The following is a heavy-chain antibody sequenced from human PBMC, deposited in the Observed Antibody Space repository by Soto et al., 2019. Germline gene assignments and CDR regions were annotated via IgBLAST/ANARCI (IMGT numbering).Heavy chain of an antibody. Sequence: GGSLRLSCAASGFTFSNAWMSWVRQAPGKGLEWVGRIKSKADGGTTDYAAPVKGRFTISRDDSKNTLYLQMNSLKTEDTAVYYCTTDPGTPRPADYYYYGMDVWGQGTTVTVSS. CDR3: TTDPGTPRPADYYYYGMDV. CDR2: IKSKADGGTT. V-gene: IGHV3-15*01. CDR1: GFTFSNAW. D-gene: IGHD1-1*01. J-gene: IGHJ6*02.